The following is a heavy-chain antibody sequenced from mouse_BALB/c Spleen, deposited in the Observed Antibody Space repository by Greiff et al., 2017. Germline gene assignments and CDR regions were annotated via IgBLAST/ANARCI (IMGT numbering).Heavy chain of an antibody. CDR2: IRNKANGYTT. V-gene: IGHV7-3*02. CDR1: GFTFTDYY. Sequence: EVMLVESGGGLVQPGGSLRLSCATSGFTFTDYYMSWVRQPPGKALEWLGFIRNKANGYTTEYSASVKGRFTISRDNSQSILYLQMNTLRAEDSATYYCARAHYYGSSYAMDYWGQGTSVTVSS. D-gene: IGHD1-1*01. J-gene: IGHJ4*01. CDR3: ARAHYYGSSYAMDY.